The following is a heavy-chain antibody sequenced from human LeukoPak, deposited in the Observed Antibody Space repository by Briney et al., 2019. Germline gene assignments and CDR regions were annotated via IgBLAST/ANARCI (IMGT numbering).Heavy chain of an antibody. Sequence: GGSLRLSCTASAFTFGDYAMSWFRQAPGKGLEWVSTISGSGFSTYYADSVKGRFTISSDNSRNTLYLQMNSLRAEDTAEYYCARSNYYGSGSQKKYWYFDLWGRGTLVTVSS. CDR1: AFTFGDYA. D-gene: IGHD3-10*01. J-gene: IGHJ2*01. CDR2: ISGSGFST. CDR3: ARSNYYGSGSQKKYWYFDL. V-gene: IGHV3-23*01.